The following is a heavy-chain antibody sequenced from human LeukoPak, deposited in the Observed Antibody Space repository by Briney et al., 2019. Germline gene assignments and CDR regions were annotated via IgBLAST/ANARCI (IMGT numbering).Heavy chain of an antibody. D-gene: IGHD6-19*01. V-gene: IGHV4-34*01. CDR3: ARHGYSSGSLAWFDP. J-gene: IGHJ5*02. Sequence: PSETLSLTCAVYDGSFGGYYWRWIRQPPGRGLEWIGEISHSGSTNYNPSLKGRVTISVDTSKNQFSLKVRSVTAADTAVYYCARHGYSSGSLAWFDPWGQGTQVTVSS. CDR1: DGSFGGYY. CDR2: ISHSGST.